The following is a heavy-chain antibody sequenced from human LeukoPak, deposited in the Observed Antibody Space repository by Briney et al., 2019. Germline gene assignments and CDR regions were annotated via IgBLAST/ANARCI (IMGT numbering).Heavy chain of an antibody. CDR2: IYYSGST. CDR3: ARGGGYGDGDNYYGMDV. D-gene: IGHD4-17*01. CDR1: GGSLSTYY. Sequence: SQTLSLTCTVSGGSLSTYYWSWIRQPPGRGLEWIGYIYYSGSTSYNPSLKSRVTISVDTSKNQFSLNLTSVTAADTAVYYCARGGGYGDGDNYYGMDVWGQGTTATVSS. V-gene: IGHV4-59*01. J-gene: IGHJ6*02.